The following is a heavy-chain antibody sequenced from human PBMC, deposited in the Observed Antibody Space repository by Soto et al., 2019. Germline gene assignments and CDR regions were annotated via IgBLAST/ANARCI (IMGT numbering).Heavy chain of an antibody. CDR1: GGSISTYY. CDR2: IDYSGST. CDR3: ARKGYYAPLDY. Sequence: PSETLSLTCTVSGGSISTYYWNWVRQPPGKGLEWIGCIDYSGSTKYNPSLKSRVFISVDMTKNQVSLELSSVTAVDTAVYYCARKGYYAPLDYWGQGALVTVSS. J-gene: IGHJ4*02. V-gene: IGHV4-59*01. D-gene: IGHD3-10*01.